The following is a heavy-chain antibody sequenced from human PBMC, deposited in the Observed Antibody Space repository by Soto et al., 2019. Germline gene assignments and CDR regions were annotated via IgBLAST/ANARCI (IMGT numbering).Heavy chain of an antibody. J-gene: IGHJ6*03. Sequence: GGSLRVSCAASGFTFSSYWMHWVRQAPGKGLVWVSRINSDGSSTSYADSVKGRFTISRDNAKNTLYLQMNSLRAEDTAVYYCARDKRALYYMDVWGKGTTVTVSS. CDR2: INSDGSST. CDR3: ARDKRALYYMDV. CDR1: GFTFSSYW. V-gene: IGHV3-74*01.